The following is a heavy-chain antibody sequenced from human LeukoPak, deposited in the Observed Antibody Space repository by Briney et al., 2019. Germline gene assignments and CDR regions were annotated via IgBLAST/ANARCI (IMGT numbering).Heavy chain of an antibody. V-gene: IGHV3-11*01. J-gene: IGHJ4*02. Sequence: PGGSLRLSCAASEFTFSDYYMSWIRQAPGKGLEWVSYISSSGSTIYYADSVKGRFTISRDNAKNSLYLQMNSLRAEDTAVYYCARDRGGDYSSSYFDYWGQGTLVTVSS. CDR3: ARDRGGDYSSSYFDY. D-gene: IGHD6-13*01. CDR1: EFTFSDYY. CDR2: ISSSGSTI.